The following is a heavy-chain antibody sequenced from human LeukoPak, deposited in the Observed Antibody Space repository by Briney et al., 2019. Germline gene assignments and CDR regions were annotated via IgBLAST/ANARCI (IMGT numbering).Heavy chain of an antibody. CDR3: ARDIGLDAFDI. CDR2: IYSGGST. D-gene: IGHD1-26*01. J-gene: IGHJ3*02. CDR1: GFTFSSYA. V-gene: IGHV3-53*01. Sequence: GGSLRLSCAASGFTFSSYAMSWVRQAPGKGLEWVSVIYSGGSTYYADSVKGRFTISRDNSKNTLYLQMNSLRAEDTAVYYCARDIGLDAFDIWGQGTMVTVSS.